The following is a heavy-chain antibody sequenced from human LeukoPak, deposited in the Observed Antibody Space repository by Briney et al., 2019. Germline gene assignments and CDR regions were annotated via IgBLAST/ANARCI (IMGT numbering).Heavy chain of an antibody. V-gene: IGHV4-39*01. D-gene: IGHD2-2*02. CDR3: ARPYRIRSAFDI. CDR1: GGSIRSSSYY. CDR2: IYYTGGT. J-gene: IGHJ3*02. Sequence: PSETLSLTCTVSGGSIRSSSYYWGWIRQPPGKGLEWIGSIYYTGGTYYNPSLKSRVTISIDMSKSQFSLKLTSVTVADTAVYYCARPYRIRSAFDIWGQGTMVTVSS.